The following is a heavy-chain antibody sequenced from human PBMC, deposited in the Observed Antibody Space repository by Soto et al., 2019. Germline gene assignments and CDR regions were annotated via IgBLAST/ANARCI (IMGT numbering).Heavy chain of an antibody. CDR2: INSGSTSV. D-gene: IGHD1-26*01. V-gene: IGHV3-48*01. Sequence: EVQLVESGGGLVQPGGSLRLSCVASGFIFNSYSMNWVRQAPGKGLEWISYINSGSTSVFYADSVKGRFSISRDNAKNSLYLLLNSLRAEHTDVYYCASSASPDAFWGQGTLVTVSS. CDR1: GFIFNSYS. CDR3: ASSASPDAF. J-gene: IGHJ4*02.